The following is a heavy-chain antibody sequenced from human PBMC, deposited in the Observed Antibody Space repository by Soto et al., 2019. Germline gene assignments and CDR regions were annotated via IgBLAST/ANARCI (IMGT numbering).Heavy chain of an antibody. CDR3: AREYNWTSIYYGMDV. V-gene: IGHV1-69*13. Sequence: SVKVSCKASGGTFSSYAISWVRQAPGQGLEWMGGIIPIFGTPNYAQKFQGRVTITAGESTSTVYMELSSLRSEDTAVFYCAREYNWTSIYYGMDVWGQGTTVTVSS. J-gene: IGHJ6*02. D-gene: IGHD1-20*01. CDR1: GGTFSSYA. CDR2: IIPIFGTP.